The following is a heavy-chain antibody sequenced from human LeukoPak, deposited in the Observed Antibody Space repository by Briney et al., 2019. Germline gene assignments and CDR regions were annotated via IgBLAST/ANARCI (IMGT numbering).Heavy chain of an antibody. J-gene: IGHJ3*02. CDR3: ASLNSGSYRGHDAFDI. Sequence: GASVKVSCKASGYTFTSYGISWVRQAPGQGLEWMGWISAYNGNTDYAQKLQGRVTMTTDTSTSTAYMELRSLRSDDTAVYYCASLNSGSYRGHDAFDIWGQGTMVTVSS. V-gene: IGHV1-18*01. CDR2: ISAYNGNT. CDR1: GYTFTSYG. D-gene: IGHD1-26*01.